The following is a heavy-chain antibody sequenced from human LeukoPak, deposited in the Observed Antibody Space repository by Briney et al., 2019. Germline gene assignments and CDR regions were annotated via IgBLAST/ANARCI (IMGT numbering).Heavy chain of an antibody. J-gene: IGHJ4*02. CDR1: GYTFTGYY. CDR2: INPNSGGT. Sequence: ASVKVSCKASGYTFTGYYMHWVRQAPGQGLEWMGRINPNSGGTNYAQKLQGRVTMTTGASTSTAYMELRSLRSDDTAVYYCARDPPPTYYYDSSGYDYWGQGTLVTVSS. V-gene: IGHV1-2*06. CDR3: ARDPPPTYYYDSSGYDY. D-gene: IGHD3-22*01.